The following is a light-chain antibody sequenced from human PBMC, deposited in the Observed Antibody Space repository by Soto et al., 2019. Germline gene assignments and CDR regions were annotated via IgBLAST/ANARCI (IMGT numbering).Light chain of an antibody. Sequence: EIVLTQSPATLSLSPGERATLSCRASQSVNSHLAWYQHKPGQAPRLLIYDTSNRATGVPVRFSGSGSGTDFTLTISSLGPEDFAVYFCQQRNTWPETFGQGTKLEIK. CDR1: QSVNSH. J-gene: IGKJ2*01. CDR3: QQRNTWPET. CDR2: DTS. V-gene: IGKV3-11*01.